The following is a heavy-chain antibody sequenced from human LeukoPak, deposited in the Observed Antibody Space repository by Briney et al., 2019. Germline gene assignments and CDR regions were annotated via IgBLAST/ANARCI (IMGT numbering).Heavy chain of an antibody. CDR2: IIPNNGGT. J-gene: IGHJ4*02. CDR1: GYTFTGYY. D-gene: IGHD4-23*01. CDR3: ARDHGGNSDPFDY. V-gene: IGHV1-2*06. Sequence: ASVKVSCKASGYTFTGYYIHWVRQAPGQGLEWMGRIIPNNGGTNYAQKFQGRVTMTRDTSISTAYMELSSLRSEDTAVYYCARDHGGNSDPFDYWGQGTLVTVSS.